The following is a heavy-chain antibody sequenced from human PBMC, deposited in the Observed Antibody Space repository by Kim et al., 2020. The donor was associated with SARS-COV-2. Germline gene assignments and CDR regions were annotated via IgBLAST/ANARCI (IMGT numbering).Heavy chain of an antibody. Sequence: SVKVSCKASGGTFSSYAISWVRQAPGQGLEWMGGIIPIFGTANYAQKFQGRVTITADESTSTAYMELSSLRSEDTAVYYCARDRWYSSSWYWFDPWGQGTLVTVSS. V-gene: IGHV1-69*13. CDR1: GGTFSSYA. J-gene: IGHJ5*02. CDR3: ARDRWYSSSWYWFDP. CDR2: IIPIFGTA. D-gene: IGHD6-13*01.